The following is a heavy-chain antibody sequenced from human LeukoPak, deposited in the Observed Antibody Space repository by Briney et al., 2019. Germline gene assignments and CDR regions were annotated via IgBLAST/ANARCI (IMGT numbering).Heavy chain of an antibody. V-gene: IGHV3-33*01. Sequence: GGSLRLSCAASGFTFSSYGMHWVRQAPGKGLEWVAVIWYDGSNKYYADSVKGRFTIPRDNSKNTLYLQMNSLRAEDTAVYYCARAPLPTALNRYYYYGMDVWGQGTTVTVSS. CDR2: IWYDGSNK. CDR1: GFTFSSYG. D-gene: IGHD2-2*01. CDR3: ARAPLPTALNRYYYYGMDV. J-gene: IGHJ6*02.